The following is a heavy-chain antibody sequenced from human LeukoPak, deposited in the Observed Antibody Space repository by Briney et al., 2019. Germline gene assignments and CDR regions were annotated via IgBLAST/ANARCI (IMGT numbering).Heavy chain of an antibody. D-gene: IGHD3-22*01. CDR2: ISGSGGST. CDR3: AKDKSITMIVVVITGWDY. CDR1: GFTFSSYA. Sequence: PGGSLRLPCAASGFTFSSYAMSWVRQAPGKGLEWVSAISGSGGSTYYADSVKGRFTISRDNSKSTLYLQMNSLRAEDTAVYYCAKDKSITMIVVVITGWDYWGQGTLVTVSS. J-gene: IGHJ4*02. V-gene: IGHV3-23*01.